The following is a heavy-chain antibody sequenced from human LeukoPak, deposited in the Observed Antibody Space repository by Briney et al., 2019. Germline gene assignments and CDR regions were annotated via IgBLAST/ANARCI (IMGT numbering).Heavy chain of an antibody. D-gene: IGHD3-10*01. V-gene: IGHV3-30*04. CDR1: GFTFSTYG. J-gene: IGHJ4*02. CDR3: ARDLVYGDSFAY. Sequence: GGSLRLSCAASGFTFSTYGMHWVRQAPGKGLEWVTVISNDGRKTYYADSVKGRFTIPRDNSKNTLYLQMNSLRAEDTAVYYCARDLVYGDSFAYWGQGTLVTVSS. CDR2: ISNDGRKT.